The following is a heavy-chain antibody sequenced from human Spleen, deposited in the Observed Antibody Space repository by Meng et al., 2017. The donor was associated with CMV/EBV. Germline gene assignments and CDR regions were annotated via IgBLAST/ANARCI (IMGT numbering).Heavy chain of an antibody. Sequence: SGVGVCWIRQPPGKALEWLALIYWNDDKRYSPSLKSRLTITKDTSKNQVVLTMTNMDPVDTATYYCAHRRADRYYYDSSGFNWFDPWGQGTLVTVSS. CDR2: IYWNDDK. CDR1: SGVG. CDR3: AHRRADRYYYDSSGFNWFDP. D-gene: IGHD3-22*01. V-gene: IGHV2-5*01. J-gene: IGHJ5*02.